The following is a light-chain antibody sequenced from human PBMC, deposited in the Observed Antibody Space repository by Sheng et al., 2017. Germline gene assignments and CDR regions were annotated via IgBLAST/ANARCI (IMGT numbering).Light chain of an antibody. V-gene: IGLV3-1*01. J-gene: IGLJ1*01. CDR1: KLGDQY. CDR2: QDT. CDR3: QAWDSSSLYV. Sequence: SYEMTQPPSVSVSPGQTASITCSGDKLGDQYACWYQQKPGQSPVLVIYQDTKRPSGIPERFSGSNSGNTATLTISGTQAMDEADYYCQAWDSSSLYVFGTGTKVTVL.